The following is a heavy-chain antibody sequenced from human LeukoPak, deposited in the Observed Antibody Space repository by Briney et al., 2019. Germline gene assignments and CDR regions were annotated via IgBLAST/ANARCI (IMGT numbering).Heavy chain of an antibody. V-gene: IGHV7-4-1*02. CDR2: INTNTGNP. Sequence: ASVKVSCKASGYTFTHYAINWVRQAPGQGLEWMGWINTNTGNPTYAQGFTGRFVFSLDTSVSTAYLQISSLKAEDTAVYYCARARVPRVRYYFDYWGQGTLVTVSS. J-gene: IGHJ4*02. CDR1: GYTFTHYA. CDR3: ARARVPRVRYYFDY.